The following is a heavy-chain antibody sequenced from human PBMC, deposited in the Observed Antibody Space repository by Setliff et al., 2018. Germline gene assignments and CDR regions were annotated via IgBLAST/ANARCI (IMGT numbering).Heavy chain of an antibody. V-gene: IGHV3-48*03. CDR3: ARGSSWYVCKY. CDR2: ISSSGSTI. D-gene: IGHD6-13*01. J-gene: IGHJ4*02. CDR1: GFSFSSYE. Sequence: GGSLRLSCGASGFSFSSYEMNWVRQVPGKGLEWVSYISSSGSTIYYADPVKGRFTISRDNAKNALYLQMNSLRAEDTAVYYCARGSSWYVCKYWGQGALVTVSS.